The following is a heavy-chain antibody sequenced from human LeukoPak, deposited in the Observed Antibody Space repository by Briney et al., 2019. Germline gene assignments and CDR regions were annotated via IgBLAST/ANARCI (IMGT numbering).Heavy chain of an antibody. CDR2: ITSSGGRT. CDR1: GFTFSRYG. D-gene: IGHD2/OR15-2a*01. V-gene: IGHV3-23*01. J-gene: IGHJ4*02. Sequence: GGSLRLSCAASGFTFSRYGMTWVPQAPGKGLEWVSTITSSGGRTHYSDSVKGRLAISRDNSKHTLYLQMNSLRDEDTAAYYCAKDFYGFGDYRFLDSWGQGTLVTVSS. CDR3: AKDFYGFGDYRFLDS.